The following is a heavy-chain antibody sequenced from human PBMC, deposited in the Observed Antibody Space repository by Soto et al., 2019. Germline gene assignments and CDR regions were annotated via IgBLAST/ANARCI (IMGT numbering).Heavy chain of an antibody. CDR2: IIPLFGTT. CDR3: ARDGAVTVTTSYFDY. Sequence: QVQLVRSGAEVKKPGSSVKVSCKASGGTFSRNAINWVRQAPGQGLEWMGGIIPLFGTTNYAQNFQGRVTITADESTNTAYMELSSLRSEDTAVYYCARDGAVTVTTSYFDYWGQGTLVSVSS. J-gene: IGHJ4*02. D-gene: IGHD4-17*01. V-gene: IGHV1-69*12. CDR1: GGTFSRNA.